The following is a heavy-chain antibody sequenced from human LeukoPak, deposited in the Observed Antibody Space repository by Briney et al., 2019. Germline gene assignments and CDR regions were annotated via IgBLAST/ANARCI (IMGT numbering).Heavy chain of an antibody. J-gene: IGHJ4*02. CDR3: AKDLYTTIQGFDY. CDR2: ISRSGSTM. Sequence: TGGSLRLSYAASGFTFSTYSMNWVRQAPGRGLEWVSYISRSGSTMYYADSVKGRFTISRDNAKNSLYLQMNSLRAEDTAVYFCAKDLYTTIQGFDYWGQGTLVTVSS. V-gene: IGHV3-48*01. CDR1: GFTFSTYS. D-gene: IGHD5-12*01.